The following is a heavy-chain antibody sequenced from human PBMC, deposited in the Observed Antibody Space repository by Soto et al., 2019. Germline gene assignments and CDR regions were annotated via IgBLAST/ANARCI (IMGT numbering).Heavy chain of an antibody. CDR1: GGTFSSYA. CDR2: IIPIFGTA. D-gene: IGHD2-2*01. J-gene: IGHJ5*02. Sequence: SVKVSCKASGGTFSSYAISWMRQAPGQRLEWMGGIIPIFGTAHYAQKLQRRVKITEDESTSTAYMELSSLRSEDTAVYHCPRVSDIVVVPASHAGFDPWGQGTLVTVSS. V-gene: IGHV1-69*13. CDR3: PRVSDIVVVPASHAGFDP.